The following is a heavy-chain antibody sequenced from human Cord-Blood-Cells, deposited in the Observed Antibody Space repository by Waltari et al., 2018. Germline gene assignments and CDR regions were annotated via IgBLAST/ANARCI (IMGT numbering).Heavy chain of an antibody. V-gene: IGHV1-2*06. CDR2: INPNSGGT. CDR3: ARATMGIKDAFDI. CDR1: GYTFTGYY. Sequence: QVQLVQSGAEVKKPGASVKVSCKASGYTFTGYYMHWVRQAPGQGLEWMGRINPNSGGTNYAQKFQGRVTMTRDTSISTAYMELGSLRSDDTAVYYCARATMGIKDAFDIWGQGTMVTVSS. J-gene: IGHJ3*02. D-gene: IGHD7-27*01.